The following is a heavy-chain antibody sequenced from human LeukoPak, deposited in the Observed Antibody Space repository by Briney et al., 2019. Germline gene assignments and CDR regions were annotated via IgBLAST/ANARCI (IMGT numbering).Heavy chain of an antibody. J-gene: IGHJ4*02. CDR2: ISGRGSYI. Sequence: GGSLRLSCAASGFTFSDYSMNWVRQAPGKGLQWVSFISGRGSYIYYVESVKGRFTISRDNSKNTLYLQMNSLRAEDTAVYYCAKAQAYHLYYFDYWGQGTLVTVSS. CDR1: GFTFSDYS. V-gene: IGHV3-21*04. CDR3: AKAQAYHLYYFDY.